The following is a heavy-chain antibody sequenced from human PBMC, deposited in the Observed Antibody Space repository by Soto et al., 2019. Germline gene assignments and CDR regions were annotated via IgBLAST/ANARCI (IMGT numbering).Heavy chain of an antibody. CDR1: GVSVSSGASH. D-gene: IGHD4-17*01. Sequence: QVQLQESGPGLVKPSQTLSLTCTVSGVSVSSGASHWSWVRQRPGKGLEWIGYIYNSGTTYYSPSLRSRVTISIDTSKNQFSLRLSAVTAADTAVYYCARNDYGGLYYYFGMDVWGQGTTVTVSS. CDR3: ARNDYGGLYYYFGMDV. J-gene: IGHJ6*02. CDR2: IYNSGTT. V-gene: IGHV4-31*03.